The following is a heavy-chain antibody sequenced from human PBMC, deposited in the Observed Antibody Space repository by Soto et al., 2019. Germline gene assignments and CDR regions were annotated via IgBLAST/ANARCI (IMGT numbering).Heavy chain of an antibody. D-gene: IGHD3-3*01. J-gene: IGHJ6*03. CDR2: MNPNSGNT. V-gene: IGHV1-8*02. CDR1: GYTFTSYA. Sequence: ASVKVSCKASGYTFTSYAMHWVRQATGQGLERMGWMNPNSGNTGYAQKFQGRVTMTRNTSISTAYMELSSLRSEDTAVYYCASGHWDFWSGFLTGHYYYYMDVWGKGTTVTVSS. CDR3: ASGHWDFWSGFLTGHYYYYMDV.